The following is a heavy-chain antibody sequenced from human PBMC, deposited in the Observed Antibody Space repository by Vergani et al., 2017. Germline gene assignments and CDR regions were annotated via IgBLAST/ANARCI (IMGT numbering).Heavy chain of an antibody. V-gene: IGHV4-39*07. D-gene: IGHD3-10*01. CDR3: ARETVGFGEY. J-gene: IGHJ4*02. CDR2: IYYSGST. CDR1: GGSISSSSYY. Sequence: QVQLVESGPGLVKPSETLSLTCTVSGGSISSSSYYWGWIRQPPGKGLEWIGSIYYSGSTYYNPSLKSRVTIAVDTSKNQFSLKLSSVTAADTAVYYCARETVGFGEYWGQGTLVTVSS.